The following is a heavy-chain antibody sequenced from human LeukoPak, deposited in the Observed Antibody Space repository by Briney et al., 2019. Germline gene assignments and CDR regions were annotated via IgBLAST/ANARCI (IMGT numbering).Heavy chain of an antibody. CDR1: GVSISSSNSY. CDR3: ARVKYRSGWYEGDWFDP. V-gene: IGHV4-39*01. CDR2: IYYSGNT. Sequence: SETLSLTCTVSGVSISSSNSYWGWIRQPPGKGLEWIGSIYYSGNTYYNASLKSQVSISKDTSKNQFSLKLTSVTAADTAVYYCARVKYRSGWYEGDWFDPWGQGTLVTVSS. J-gene: IGHJ5*02. D-gene: IGHD6-13*01.